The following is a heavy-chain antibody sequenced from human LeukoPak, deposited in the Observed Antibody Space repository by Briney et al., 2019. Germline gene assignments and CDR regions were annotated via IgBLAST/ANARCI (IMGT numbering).Heavy chain of an antibody. J-gene: IGHJ3*02. Sequence: SETLSLTCAVSGGSISSGGYSWSWIRQPPGKGLEWIGYIHHSGSTYYNPSLKSRVTISVDRSMNQFSLKLSSVTAADTAVYYCAREAGRAFDIWGQGTMVTVSS. CDR2: IHHSGST. CDR1: GGSISSGGYS. V-gene: IGHV4-30-2*01. CDR3: AREAGRAFDI.